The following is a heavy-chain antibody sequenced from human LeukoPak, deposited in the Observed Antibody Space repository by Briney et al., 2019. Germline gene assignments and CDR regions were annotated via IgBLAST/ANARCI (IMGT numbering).Heavy chain of an antibody. D-gene: IGHD6-19*01. CDR2: IKADGSES. CDR1: GFTFSDYW. J-gene: IGHJ6*03. CDR3: AKSGYSSGWFKYYYYYMDV. Sequence: PGGSLRLSCAASGFTFSDYWMSWVRQAPGKGLEWVANIKADGSESHFVDSLRGRFTISRDNAQNSLYLQLNSLRAEDTAVYYCAKSGYSSGWFKYYYYYMDVWGKGTTVTVSS. V-gene: IGHV3-7*01.